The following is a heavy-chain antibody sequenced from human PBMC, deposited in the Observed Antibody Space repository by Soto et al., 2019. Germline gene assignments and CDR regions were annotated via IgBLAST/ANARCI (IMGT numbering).Heavy chain of an antibody. CDR3: ARDKYDTLTGYPQEYGLEV. V-gene: IGHV3-30-3*01. Sequence: QVQLVESGGGVVQPGRSLRLSCAASGFTFSSHAMHWVRQTPGKGLEWVALISYDGSKKYYADSVKGRFTISRDNSKNTLYLQMNSLRAEDTAVFYCARDKYDTLTGYPQEYGLEVWCQGTTVTVSS. J-gene: IGHJ6*02. CDR1: GFTFSSHA. CDR2: ISYDGSKK. D-gene: IGHD3-9*01.